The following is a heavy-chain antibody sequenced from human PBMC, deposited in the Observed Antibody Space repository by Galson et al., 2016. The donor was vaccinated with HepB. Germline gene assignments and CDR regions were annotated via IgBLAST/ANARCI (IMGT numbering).Heavy chain of an antibody. CDR1: GFTFSSYG. J-gene: IGHJ6*02. CDR3: AKDANGEGRFLEWLLALYGMDV. Sequence: SLRLSCAASGFTFSSYGMHWVRQAPGKGLEWVAVISYDGSNEYYVDSVKGGSTISRANSKNRLYLQMNSLRAEDRAVFYCAKDANGEGRFLEWLLALYGMDVWGQGTTVTVSS. D-gene: IGHD3-3*01. CDR2: ISYDGSNE. V-gene: IGHV3-30*18.